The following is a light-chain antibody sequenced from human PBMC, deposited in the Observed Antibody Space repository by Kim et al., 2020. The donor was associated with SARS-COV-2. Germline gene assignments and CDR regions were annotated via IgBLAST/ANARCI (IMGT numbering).Light chain of an antibody. Sequence: SPGERAPPSCRASQSVSSSYLAWYQQKPGQAPRLLIYGASSRATGIPDRFSGSGSGTDFTLTISRLEPEDFAVYYCQQYGSSPGTFGQGTKVDIK. CDR2: GAS. CDR3: QQYGSSPGT. J-gene: IGKJ1*01. CDR1: QSVSSSY. V-gene: IGKV3-20*01.